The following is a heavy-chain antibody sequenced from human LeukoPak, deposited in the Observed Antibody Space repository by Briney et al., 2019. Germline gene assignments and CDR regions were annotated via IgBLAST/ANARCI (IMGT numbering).Heavy chain of an antibody. CDR3: ARTKSGYPFDY. Sequence: SETLSLTCTVSGGSISSHYWSWIRQPPGKGLERIGYIYYSGGTNYNPSLKSRVTISVDTSKNQFSLKLSSVTAADTAVYYCARTKSGYPFDYWGQGTLVTVSS. V-gene: IGHV4-59*11. CDR1: GGSISSHY. CDR2: IYYSGGT. D-gene: IGHD3-9*01. J-gene: IGHJ4*02.